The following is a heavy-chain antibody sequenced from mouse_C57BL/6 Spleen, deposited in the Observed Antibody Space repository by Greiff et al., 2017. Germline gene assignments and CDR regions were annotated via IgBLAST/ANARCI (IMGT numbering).Heavy chain of an antibody. J-gene: IGHJ4*01. CDR2: IWGGGST. D-gene: IGHD1-1*01. V-gene: IGHV2-2*01. CDR1: GFSLTSYG. Sequence: VQLQQSGPGLVQPSQSLSITCTVSGFSLTSYGVHWVRQSPGKGLEWLGVIWGGGSTDYNAAFISRLSISKDNSKSQVFFKMNSLQADDTAIYYCASLTTVVDYAMDYWGQGTSVTVSS. CDR3: ASLTTVVDYAMDY.